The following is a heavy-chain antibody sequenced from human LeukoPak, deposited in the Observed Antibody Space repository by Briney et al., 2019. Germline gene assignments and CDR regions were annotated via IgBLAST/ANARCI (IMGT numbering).Heavy chain of an antibody. V-gene: IGHV1-69*13. Sequence: SVKVSCKASGYTFTSYGISWVRQAPGQGLEWMGGIIPIFGTANYAQKFQGRVTITADESTSTAYMELRSLRSEDTAVYYCARGGLGIAAASNPFNWFDPWGQGTLVTVSS. CDR3: ARGGLGIAAASNPFNWFDP. J-gene: IGHJ5*02. D-gene: IGHD6-13*01. CDR2: IIPIFGTA. CDR1: GYTFTSYG.